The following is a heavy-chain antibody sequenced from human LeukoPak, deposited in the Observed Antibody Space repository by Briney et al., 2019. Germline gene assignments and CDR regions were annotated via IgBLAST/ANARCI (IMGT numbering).Heavy chain of an antibody. J-gene: IGHJ5*02. CDR2: INHSGST. CDR3: ASRYYYDSSGYYNWFDP. CDR1: GGSFSGYY. Sequence: PSETLSLTCAVYGGSFSGYYWSWIRQPPGKGLEWIGEINHSGSTNYNPSLKSRVTISVDTSKNQLSLKLSSVTAADTAVYYCASRYYYDSSGYYNWFDPWGQGTLVTVSS. D-gene: IGHD3-22*01. V-gene: IGHV4-34*01.